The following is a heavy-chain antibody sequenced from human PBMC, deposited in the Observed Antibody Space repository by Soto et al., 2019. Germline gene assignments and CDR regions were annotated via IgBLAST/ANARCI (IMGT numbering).Heavy chain of an antibody. J-gene: IGHJ5*02. Sequence: GASVKVSCKASGYTFTSYGISWVRQAPGQGLEWMGWISAYNGNTNYAQKLQGRVTMTTDTSTSTAYMELRSLRSDDTAVHYCARSRRGGSSVVQPKPLGLNWFDPCGQGTLVTVSA. CDR3: ARSRRGGSSVVQPKPLGLNWFDP. D-gene: IGHD2-15*01. V-gene: IGHV1-18*04. CDR1: GYTFTSYG. CDR2: ISAYNGNT.